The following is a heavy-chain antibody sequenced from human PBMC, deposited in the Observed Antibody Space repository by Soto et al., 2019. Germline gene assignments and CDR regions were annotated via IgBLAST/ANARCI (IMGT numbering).Heavy chain of an antibody. CDR3: ASPYGDYGVSGLGYYYGMDV. CDR2: IIPIFGTA. V-gene: IGHV1-69*13. D-gene: IGHD4-17*01. CDR1: GVTFSSYA. Sequence: AAVKVSCKASGVTFSSYAISRVRQAPGQGLEWMGGIIPIFGTANYAQKFQGRVTITADESTSTAYMELSSLRSEDTAVYYCASPYGDYGVSGLGYYYGMDVWGQGTTVTVSS. J-gene: IGHJ6*02.